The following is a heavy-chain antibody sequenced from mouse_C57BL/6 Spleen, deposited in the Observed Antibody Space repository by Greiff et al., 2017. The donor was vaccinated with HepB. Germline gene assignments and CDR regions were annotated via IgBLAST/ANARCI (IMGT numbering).Heavy chain of an antibody. V-gene: IGHV1-64*01. CDR2: IHPNSGST. Sequence: QVQLQQPGAELVKPGASVKLSCKASGYTFTSYWMHWVKQRPGQGLEWIGMIHPNSGSTNYNEKFKSKATLTVDKSSSTAYMQLSSLTSEDSAVYYCARSGATMVTKWYFDVWGTGTTVTVSS. D-gene: IGHD2-1*01. J-gene: IGHJ1*03. CDR1: GYTFTSYW. CDR3: ARSGATMVTKWYFDV.